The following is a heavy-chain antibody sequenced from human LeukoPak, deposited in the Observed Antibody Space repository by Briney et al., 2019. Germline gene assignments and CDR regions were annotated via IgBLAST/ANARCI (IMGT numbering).Heavy chain of an antibody. D-gene: IGHD1-26*01. V-gene: IGHV3-33*01. CDR2: IWYDGSNK. CDR3: ARRSREGGPPPSLDY. Sequence: GGSLRLSCAASGFTFSSYGMHWVRQAPGKGLEWVAVIWYDGSNKYYADSVKGRFTISRDNSKNTLYPQMNSLRAEDTAVYYCARRSREGGPPPSLDYWGQGTLVTVSS. J-gene: IGHJ4*02. CDR1: GFTFSSYG.